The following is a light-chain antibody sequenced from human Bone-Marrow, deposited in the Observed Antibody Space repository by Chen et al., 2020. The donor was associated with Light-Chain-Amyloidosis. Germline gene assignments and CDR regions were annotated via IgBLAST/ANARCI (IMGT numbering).Light chain of an antibody. CDR3: AAWDENLSTWE. CDR2: KDP. V-gene: IGLV1-47*01. Sequence: QPFLTQPPSASAPPGQMITISCYGVSSNIGNNYVSWYRHLPGPAPELLIFKDPRRPLGVPDRFSASKAGTSASLFISGLRSEDEADYTCAAWDENLSTWEFGGGTRLTVL. CDR1: SSNIGNNY. J-gene: IGLJ3*02.